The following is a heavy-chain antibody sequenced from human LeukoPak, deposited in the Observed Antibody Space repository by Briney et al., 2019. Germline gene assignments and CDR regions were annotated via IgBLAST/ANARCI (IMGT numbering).Heavy chain of an antibody. CDR2: IYYSGST. CDR3: ARYTTVTHSSPYFDY. V-gene: IGHV4-31*03. CDR1: GGSISSGGYY. J-gene: IGHJ4*02. D-gene: IGHD4-17*01. Sequence: SETLSLTCTVSGGSISSGGYYWSWIRQHPGKGLEWIGYIYYSGSTYYNPSLKSRVTISVDTSKNQFSLKLSSVTAADTAVYYCARYTTVTHSSPYFDYWGQGTLVTVSS.